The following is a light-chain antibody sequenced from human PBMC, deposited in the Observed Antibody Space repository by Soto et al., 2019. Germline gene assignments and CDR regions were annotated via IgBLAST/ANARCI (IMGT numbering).Light chain of an antibody. CDR1: SSDVGGYNY. CDR2: DVS. CDR3: SSYTSSSTSV. Sequence: QSALTQPASVSGSPGQSITISCTGTSSDVGGYNYVSWYQQHPGKAPKLMIYDVSHRPSGVSNRFSGSKSGNTASLTISGLQAEDEADYYCSSYTSSSTSVFGTGTKVTVL. V-gene: IGLV2-14*01. J-gene: IGLJ1*01.